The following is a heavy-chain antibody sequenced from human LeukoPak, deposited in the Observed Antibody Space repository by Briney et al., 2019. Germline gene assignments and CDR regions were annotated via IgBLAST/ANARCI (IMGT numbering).Heavy chain of an antibody. CDR1: GYSFTSFG. CDR2: ISAYNGNT. D-gene: IGHD5-18*01. CDR3: VRDLGVDTSMIFFDY. J-gene: IGHJ4*02. V-gene: IGHV1-18*01. Sequence: ASVKASCKASGYSFTSFGISWVRQAPGQGLEWMGWISAYNGNTKYVQKFQGRVTMTTDISTSTAYMELRSLRSDDTAVFYCVRDLGVDTSMIFFDYWGQGTLVTVSS.